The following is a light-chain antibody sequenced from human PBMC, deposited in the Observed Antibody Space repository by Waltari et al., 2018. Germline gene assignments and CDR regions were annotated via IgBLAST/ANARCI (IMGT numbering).Light chain of an antibody. Sequence: VIFTQSPATLSLSPGHRPPPSCRARQSRSSYLAWYQKKPGQAPRLLIYGASSRATGIPDRFSGSGSGTEFTLTISSLDPEDFAVYYCQKYSSSPYSFGQGTKVELK. CDR1: QSRSSY. V-gene: IGKV3-20*01. J-gene: IGKJ2*03. CDR2: GAS. CDR3: QKYSSSPYS.